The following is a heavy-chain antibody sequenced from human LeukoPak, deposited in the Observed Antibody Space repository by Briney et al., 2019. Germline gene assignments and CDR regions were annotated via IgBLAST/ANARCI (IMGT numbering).Heavy chain of an antibody. D-gene: IGHD3-10*01. J-gene: IGHJ4*02. Sequence: ASVKLSFKASGSTFTSYGISWVRRAPGQRLEWMGWISAYNGNTNYAQKLQGRVTMTTDTSTSTAYLELRSLRSDDTDVYYCARRLGRFGGNYFDYWGRGTLVTVSS. V-gene: IGHV1-18*01. CDR3: ARRLGRFGGNYFDY. CDR1: GSTFTSYG. CDR2: ISAYNGNT.